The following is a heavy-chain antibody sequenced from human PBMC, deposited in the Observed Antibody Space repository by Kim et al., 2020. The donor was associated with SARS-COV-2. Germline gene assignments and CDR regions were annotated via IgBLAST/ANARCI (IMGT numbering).Heavy chain of an antibody. CDR1: GGSISSYY. Sequence: SETLSLTCTVSGGSISSYYWSWIRQPPGKGLEWIGYIYYSGSTNYNPSLKSRVTISVDTSKYQFSLKLSSVTAADTAVYYCARVKVREANFAVIAEYYFDYWGQGTLVTVSS. CDR3: ARVKVREANFAVIAEYYFDY. D-gene: IGHD3-10*01. V-gene: IGHV4-59*01. CDR2: IYYSGST. J-gene: IGHJ4*02.